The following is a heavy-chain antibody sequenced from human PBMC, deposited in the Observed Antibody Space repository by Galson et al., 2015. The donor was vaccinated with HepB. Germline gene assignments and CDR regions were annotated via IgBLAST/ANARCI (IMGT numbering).Heavy chain of an antibody. CDR1: GGSISSSSYY. D-gene: IGHD6-19*01. J-gene: IGHJ4*02. V-gene: IGHV4-39*01. CDR3: ARHSQCIAVAGCSLRY. Sequence: ETLSLTCTVSGGSISSSSYYWGWIRQPPGKGLEWIGSIYYSGSTYYNPSLKSRVTISVDTSKNQFSLKLSSVTAADTAVYYCARHSQCIAVAGCSLRYWGQGTLVTVSS. CDR2: IYYSGST.